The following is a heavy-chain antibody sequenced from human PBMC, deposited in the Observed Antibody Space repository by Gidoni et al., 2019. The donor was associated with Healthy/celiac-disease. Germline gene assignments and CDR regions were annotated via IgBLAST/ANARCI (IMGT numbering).Heavy chain of an antibody. V-gene: IGHV4-61*02. J-gene: IGHJ4*02. CDR1: GGSISSGSYY. CDR3: ARDYNYYDSSGYDY. Sequence: QAQLQESGPGLVKPSQTLSLTCTVSGGSISSGSYYWSWIRQPAGKGLEWIGRIYTSGSTNYNPSLKSRVTISVDTSKNQFSLKLSSVTAADTAVYYCARDYNYYDSSGYDYWGQGTLVTVSS. D-gene: IGHD3-22*01. CDR2: IYTSGST.